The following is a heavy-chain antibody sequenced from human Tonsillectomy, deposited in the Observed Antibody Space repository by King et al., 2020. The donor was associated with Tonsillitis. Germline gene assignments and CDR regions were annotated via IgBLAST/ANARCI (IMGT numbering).Heavy chain of an antibody. CDR1: GYSFTSYW. V-gene: IGHV5-51*01. D-gene: IGHD4-23*01. J-gene: IGHJ6*02. CDR2: IYPGDSDT. Sequence: VQLVESGAEVKKPGESLKISCKGSGYSFTSYWIGWVRQLPGKGLEWMGIIYPGDSDTRYSPSFQGQVTISADKSISNAYLQWSSLKASDAAMYYCARYGGKSYYYYYGMDVWGQGTTVTVSS. CDR3: ARYGGKSYYYYYGMDV.